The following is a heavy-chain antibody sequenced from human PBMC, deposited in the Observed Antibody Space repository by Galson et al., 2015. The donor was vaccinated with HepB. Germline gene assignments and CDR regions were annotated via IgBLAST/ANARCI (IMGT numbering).Heavy chain of an antibody. V-gene: IGHV3-23*01. CDR2: ISGSGGST. J-gene: IGHJ4*02. CDR1: GFTFSSYA. Sequence: SLRLSCAASGFTFSSYAMSWVRQAPGKGLEWVSAISGSGGSTYYADSVKGRFTISRDNSKNTLYLQMNSLRAEDTAVYYCAKDDVDFWSGNDYWGQGTLVTVSS. D-gene: IGHD3-3*01. CDR3: AKDDVDFWSGNDY.